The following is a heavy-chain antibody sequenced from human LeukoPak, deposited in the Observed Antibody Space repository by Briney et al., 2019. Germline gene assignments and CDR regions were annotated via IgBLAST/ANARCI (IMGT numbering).Heavy chain of an antibody. Sequence: SVKVSCTASGGTFSRYAISWVRQAPGQGLEWMGGIIPMFGIANYAQKFQGRVTTTADESTSTAYMELSSLRSEDTAVYYCARDRPYTGGWRGFDYWGQGTLVTVSS. CDR2: IIPMFGIA. D-gene: IGHD6-19*01. V-gene: IGHV1-69*13. CDR3: ARDRPYTGGWRGFDY. CDR1: GGTFSRYA. J-gene: IGHJ4*02.